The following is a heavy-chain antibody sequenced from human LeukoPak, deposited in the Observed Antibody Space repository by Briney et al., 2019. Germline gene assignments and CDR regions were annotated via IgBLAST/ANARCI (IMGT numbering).Heavy chain of an antibody. CDR1: GPFIRSHY. J-gene: IGHJ4*02. CDR2: ILHSGST. V-gene: IGHV4-59*08. CDR3: ARLAPTTVTTRGYFDY. D-gene: IGHD4-17*01. Sequence: PSETLSPTCTVHGPFIRSHYGRSVRQPPGGGLEWIRDILHSGSTNNHPSLRRGVATSVDTSKSQFALKLSSVTAADTAVYYCARLAPTTVTTRGYFDYWGQGPLVSVSS.